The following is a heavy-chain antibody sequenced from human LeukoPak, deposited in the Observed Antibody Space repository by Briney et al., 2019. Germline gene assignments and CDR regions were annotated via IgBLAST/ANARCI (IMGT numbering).Heavy chain of an antibody. D-gene: IGHD4-17*01. Sequence: GESLRISCKGSGYTVISNWITWVRQMPGKGLEWMGRIDPSDSYTNYSPSFQGHVAISADKSTSTAYLQWSSLKASDTAMYYCASRATVPPYNWFDPWGQGTLVTVSS. V-gene: IGHV5-10-1*01. CDR1: GYTVISNW. CDR2: IDPSDSYT. J-gene: IGHJ5*02. CDR3: ASRATVPPYNWFDP.